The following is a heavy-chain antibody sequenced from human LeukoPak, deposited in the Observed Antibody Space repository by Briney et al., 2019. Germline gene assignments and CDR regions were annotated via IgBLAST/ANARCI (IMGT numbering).Heavy chain of an antibody. J-gene: IGHJ5*02. CDR1: GFTLSGFT. D-gene: IGHD1-14*01. Sequence: GGSLRLSCSASGFTLSGFTMNWVRHVPGRGLEWVSAIIRGSSRIFYADSVRGRCTISRDDAKNSLYLHMNRLRAEDTATYYCARIPNNANFPNWFDPWAQGILVTVYS. CDR3: ARIPNNANFPNWFDP. CDR2: IIRGSSRI. V-gene: IGHV3-21*01.